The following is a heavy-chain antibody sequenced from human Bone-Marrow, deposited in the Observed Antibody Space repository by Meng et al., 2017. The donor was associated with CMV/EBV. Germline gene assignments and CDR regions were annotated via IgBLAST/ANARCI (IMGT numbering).Heavy chain of an antibody. CDR3: ARRVRSSNWFDP. CDR1: GGSISSSSYY. CDR2: IYYSGST. J-gene: IGHJ5*02. V-gene: IGHV4-39*01. Sequence: SETLSLTCTVSGGSISSSSYYWGWIRQPPGKGLEWIGSIYYSGSTYYNPSLKSRVTISVDTSKNQFSLKLSSVTAADTAVYYCARRVRSSNWFDPWGQGTLVTFSS. D-gene: IGHD2-21*01.